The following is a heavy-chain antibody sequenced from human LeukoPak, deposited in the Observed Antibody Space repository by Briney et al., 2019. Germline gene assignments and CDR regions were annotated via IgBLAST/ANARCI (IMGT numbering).Heavy chain of an antibody. CDR3: AARPTSEAVAPSDF. CDR1: GFTFSSYA. D-gene: IGHD6-19*01. V-gene: IGHV3-30-3*01. J-gene: IGHJ4*02. Sequence: GGSLRLSCAASGFTFSSYAMHWVRQAPGKGLEWVAVISYDGSNKYYADSVKGRFTISRDNSKSTLYLQMNSLRAEDTATYYCAARPTSEAVAPSDFWGQGTLVTVSP. CDR2: ISYDGSNK.